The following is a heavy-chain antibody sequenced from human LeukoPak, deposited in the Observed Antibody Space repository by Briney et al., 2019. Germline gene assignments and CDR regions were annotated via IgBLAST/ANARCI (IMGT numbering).Heavy chain of an antibody. J-gene: IGHJ4*02. CDR1: GYNFSNYW. CDR2: IHPGDSST. D-gene: IGHD2-15*01. CDR3: ARRQCSGGSCYYFDS. V-gene: IGHV5-51*01. Sequence: GESLKISCKGFGYNFSNYWFGWVRQMPGKGLEWMGIIHPGDSSTRYSPSLQGQVTILSDKSINTAYLQWSSLKASDTAMYYCARRQCSGGSCYYFDSWGQGTLVTVSS.